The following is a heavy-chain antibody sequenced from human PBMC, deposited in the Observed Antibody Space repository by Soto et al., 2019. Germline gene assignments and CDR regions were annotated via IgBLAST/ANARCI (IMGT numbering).Heavy chain of an antibody. CDR1: GGSISSSSYY. CDR2: IYYSGST. V-gene: IGHV4-39*01. J-gene: IGHJ4*02. D-gene: IGHD2-2*01. CDR3: ARHMGDIVVVPAAATFDY. Sequence: SETLSLTCTVSGGSISSSSYYWGWIRQPPGKGLEWIGSIYYSGSTYYNPSLKSRVTISVDTSKNQFSLKLSSVTAADTAVYYCARHMGDIVVVPAAATFDYWGQGTLVTVSS.